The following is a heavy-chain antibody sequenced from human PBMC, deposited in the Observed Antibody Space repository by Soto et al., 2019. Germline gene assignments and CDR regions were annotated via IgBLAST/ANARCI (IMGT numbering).Heavy chain of an antibody. J-gene: IGHJ6*02. CDR2: INHSGST. CDR1: GGSFSGYY. Sequence: WETLSLTCAVYGGSFSGYYWSWIRQPRGKGLEWIGEINHSGSTNYNPSLKSRVTISVDTSKNQFSLKLRSVTAADTAVYYCARGQGYRYCLKYGMDVWDQVTTVTASS. CDR3: ARGQGYRYCLKYGMDV. V-gene: IGHV4-34*01. D-gene: IGHD2-21*02.